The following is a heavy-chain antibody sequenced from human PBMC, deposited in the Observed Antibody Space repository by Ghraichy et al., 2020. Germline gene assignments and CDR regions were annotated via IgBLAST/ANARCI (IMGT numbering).Heavy chain of an antibody. CDR3: VKCPCEITAYFDF. Sequence: GESLNISCSTSGFDFITHALGWVRQSPGKGLEWISTISKSGRHTYYAESVKGRFLVSRDNSTNTLSLQMNALTGDDAAVYFCVKCPCEITAYFDFWGQGTLVAVS. V-gene: IGHV3-23*01. CDR1: GFDFITHA. CDR2: ISKSGRHT. J-gene: IGHJ4*02. D-gene: IGHD3-16*01.